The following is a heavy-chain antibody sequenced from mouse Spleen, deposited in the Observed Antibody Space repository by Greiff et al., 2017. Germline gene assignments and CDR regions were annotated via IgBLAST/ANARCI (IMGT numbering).Heavy chain of an antibody. CDR1: GYTFTDYY. D-gene: IGHD3-2*01. V-gene: IGHV1-77*01. J-gene: IGHJ2*01. CDR2: IYPGSGNT. CDR3: ARSGDSSGYVDY. Sequence: VQLQQSGAELARPGASVKLSCKASGYTFTDYYINWVKQRTGQGLEWIGEIYPGSGNTYYNEKFKGKATLTADKSSSTAYMQLSSLPSEDSAVYFCARSGDSSGYVDYWGQGTTLTVSS.